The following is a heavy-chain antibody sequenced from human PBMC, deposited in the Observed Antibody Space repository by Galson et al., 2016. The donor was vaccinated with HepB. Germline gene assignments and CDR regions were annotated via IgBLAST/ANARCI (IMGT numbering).Heavy chain of an antibody. Sequence: SLRLSCAASGFTLRSYAMSWVRQAPGKGLEWVSAISGSGGSTYYADSVKGRFTISRDTSKNTLYLQMNSLRAEDTAVYYCAREIPHMVHGGLDYWGQGTLVTVSS. D-gene: IGHD3-10*01. CDR1: GFTLRSYA. J-gene: IGHJ4*02. V-gene: IGHV3-23*01. CDR3: AREIPHMVHGGLDY. CDR2: ISGSGGST.